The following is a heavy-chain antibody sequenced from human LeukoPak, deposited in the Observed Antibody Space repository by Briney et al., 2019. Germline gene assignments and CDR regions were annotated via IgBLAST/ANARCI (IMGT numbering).Heavy chain of an antibody. Sequence: PSETLSLTCTVAGGSISSYYWSWIRQPPGKGLEWIGYTYYSGSTNYNPSLKSRVTISVDTSKNQFSLKLSSVTAADTAVYYCARGGTSGYFVYDAFDIWGQGTMVTVSS. CDR1: GGSISSYY. V-gene: IGHV4-59*01. CDR3: ARGGTSGYFVYDAFDI. D-gene: IGHD3-9*01. CDR2: TYYSGST. J-gene: IGHJ3*02.